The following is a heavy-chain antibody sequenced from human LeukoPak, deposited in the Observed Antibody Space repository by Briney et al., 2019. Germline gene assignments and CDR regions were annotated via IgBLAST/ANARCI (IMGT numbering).Heavy chain of an antibody. CDR2: TYYRAKWYN. D-gene: IGHD3-22*01. CDR3: AKGPLYYDSSGYRDAFDI. V-gene: IGHV6-1*01. CDR1: GDSVSINSAA. J-gene: IGHJ3*02. Sequence: SQTLSLTFAISGDSVSINSAAWSWIRQSPSRGLEWLGSTYYRAKWYNDYAVSVKSRITINPDTSKNQFSLQLNSVTPEDTAVYYCAKGPLYYDSSGYRDAFDIWGQGTMVTVSS.